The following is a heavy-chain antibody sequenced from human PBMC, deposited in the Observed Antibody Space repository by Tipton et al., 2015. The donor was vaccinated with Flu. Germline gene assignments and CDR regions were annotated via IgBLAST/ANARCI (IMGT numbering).Heavy chain of an antibody. CDR2: IYTSGST. D-gene: IGHD3-16*01. V-gene: IGHV4-4*07. Sequence: TLSLTCTVSGGSISSYYWSWIRQPAGKGLEWIGRIYTSGSTNYNPSLKSRVTMSVDTSKNQFSLKLSSVTAADTAVYYCARVIWGSSDADYYFYYWGQGTLVTVSS. CDR3: ARVIWGSSDADYYFYY. CDR1: GGSISSYY. J-gene: IGHJ4*02.